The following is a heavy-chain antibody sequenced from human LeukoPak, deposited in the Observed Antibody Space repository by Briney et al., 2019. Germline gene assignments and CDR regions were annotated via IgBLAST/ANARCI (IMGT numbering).Heavy chain of an antibody. D-gene: IGHD3-16*01. J-gene: IGHJ4*02. V-gene: IGHV3-7*01. CDR1: RFTFSRFW. CDR2: IKEDGSEK. Sequence: GEPLKISCVVSRFTFSRFWMAWVRQAPGKGPEWVAQIKEDGSEKYYMDFVEGRFTISRDNAKNSLYLQMNSLRAEDTAVYYCAKDYGGGYFDYWGQGTLVTVSS. CDR3: AKDYGGGYFDY.